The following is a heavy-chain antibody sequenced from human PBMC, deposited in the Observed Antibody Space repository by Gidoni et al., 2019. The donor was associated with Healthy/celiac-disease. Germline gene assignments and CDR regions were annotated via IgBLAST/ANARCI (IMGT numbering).Heavy chain of an antibody. Sequence: QVQLVESGGGLVKPGGSLRLSCADSGFTFSDYYMSWIRQAPGKGLDWVSYISSSGSTIYYADSVKGRFTISRDNAKNSLYLQMNSLRAEDTAVYYCARGARMYDVQLGRTGRRGNWFDPWGQGTLVTVSS. CDR2: ISSSGSTI. CDR3: ARGARMYDVQLGRTGRRGNWFDP. D-gene: IGHD6-6*01. CDR1: GFTFSDYY. V-gene: IGHV3-11*01. J-gene: IGHJ5*02.